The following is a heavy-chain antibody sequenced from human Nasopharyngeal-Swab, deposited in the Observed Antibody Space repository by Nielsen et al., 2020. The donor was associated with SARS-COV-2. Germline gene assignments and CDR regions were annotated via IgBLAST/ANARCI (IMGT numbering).Heavy chain of an antibody. J-gene: IGHJ4*02. CDR1: GFTFSNAW. Sequence: GGSLRLSCAASGFTFSNAWMSWVRQAPGKGLEWVGRIKSKTDGGTIDYAAPVKGRFTISRDDSKNTLYLQMNSLKTEDTAVYYCTTGVRDIVVVPAAVSTLDYWGQGTLVTVSS. D-gene: IGHD2-2*01. CDR2: IKSKTDGGTI. V-gene: IGHV3-15*01. CDR3: TTGVRDIVVVPAAVSTLDY.